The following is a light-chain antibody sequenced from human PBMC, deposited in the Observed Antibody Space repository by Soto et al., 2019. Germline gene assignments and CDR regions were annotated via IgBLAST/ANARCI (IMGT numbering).Light chain of an antibody. J-gene: IGKJ1*01. Sequence: DIQMTQSPPSLSASVGDRVTITCRASQSIFRSLHWYQQKPGKAPKLLIYAASNLQSGVPSRFSGSESGTDFILTSSILQPEDFATYYCQQLYAAPVTFGQGTTVEIK. V-gene: IGKV1-39*01. CDR2: AAS. CDR3: QQLYAAPVT. CDR1: QSIFRS.